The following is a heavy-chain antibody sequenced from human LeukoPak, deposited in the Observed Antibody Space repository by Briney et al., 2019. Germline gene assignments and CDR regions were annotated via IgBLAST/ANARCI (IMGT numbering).Heavy chain of an antibody. V-gene: IGHV3-23*01. CDR3: AKRYRSSWSAYYYFDY. J-gene: IGHJ4*02. Sequence: PGGSLRLSRAASGFTFSSYAMHWVRQAPGKGLEWVSTISGSGGTTYYADSVKGRFTISRDNSKSTLYLQMNSLRAEDTAVYNCAKRYRSSWSAYYYFDYWGQGTLVTVSS. CDR1: GFTFSSYA. CDR2: ISGSGGTT. D-gene: IGHD6-13*01.